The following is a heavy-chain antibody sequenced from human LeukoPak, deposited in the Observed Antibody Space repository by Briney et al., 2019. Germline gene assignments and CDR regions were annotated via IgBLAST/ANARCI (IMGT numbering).Heavy chain of an antibody. J-gene: IGHJ4*02. Sequence: SVKVSCKASGGTFSSYAISWVRQAPGQGLEWMGGIIPIFGTANYAQKSQGRVTITTDESTSTAYMELSSLRSEDTAVYYCALGFGQWLVRTDYWGQGTLVTVSS. CDR3: ALGFGQWLVRTDY. CDR2: IIPIFGTA. V-gene: IGHV1-69*05. CDR1: GGTFSSYA. D-gene: IGHD6-19*01.